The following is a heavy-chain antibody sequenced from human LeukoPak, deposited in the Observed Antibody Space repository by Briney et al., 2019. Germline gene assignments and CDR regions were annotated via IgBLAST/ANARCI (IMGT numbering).Heavy chain of an antibody. V-gene: IGHV3-30*14. CDR3: ARYNWFVP. CDR2: ISYDGSNK. J-gene: IGHJ5*02. Sequence: GGSLRLSCAASGFTFSSYAMHWVRQAPGKGLEWVAVISYDGSNKYYADSVKGRFTISRDNSKNTLYLQMNGLRAEDTAVYYCARYNWFVPWGQGTLVTVSS. CDR1: GFTFSSYA.